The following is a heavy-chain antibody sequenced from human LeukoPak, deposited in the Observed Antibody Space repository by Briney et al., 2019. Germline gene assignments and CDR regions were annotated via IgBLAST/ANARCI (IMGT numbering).Heavy chain of an antibody. D-gene: IGHD2-2*01. Sequence: ASVKVSCQVSGYTLTELSMHWVRQAPGKGVKWMGGFDPEDGETIYAQKFQGRVTMTEDTSTDTAYMELSSLRSEDTAVYYCATLASPFSSTSQTDYWGQGTLVTVSS. J-gene: IGHJ4*02. V-gene: IGHV1-24*01. CDR2: FDPEDGET. CDR3: ATLASPFSSTSQTDY. CDR1: GYTLTELS.